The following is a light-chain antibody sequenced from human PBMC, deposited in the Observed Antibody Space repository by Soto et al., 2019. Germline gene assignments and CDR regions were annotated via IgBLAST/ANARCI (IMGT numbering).Light chain of an antibody. CDR1: QSVSSSY. J-gene: IGKJ1*01. CDR3: QQYNDWPLT. V-gene: IGKV3-15*01. Sequence: ETVLTQSPGTLSLSPGERATLSCRASQSVSSSYLAWYQQRAGLAPRLLIYGAFTRATGIPARFSGTGSGTEFTLTISSLQSEDFALYYCQQYNDWPLTFGQGTKVDIK. CDR2: GAF.